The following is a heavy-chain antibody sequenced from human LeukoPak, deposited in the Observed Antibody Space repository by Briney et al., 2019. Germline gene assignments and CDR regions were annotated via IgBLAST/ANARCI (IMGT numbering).Heavy chain of an antibody. Sequence: ASVKVSCKASGYTFTGHYLHWVRQAPGQGLEWMGWINPKNAGTNFAQRFQGRVTMTRDTSISTVYMEQSRLRSDDTALYYCARTLYIAAVPGGFDYWGQGSLVTVSS. CDR2: INPKNAGT. D-gene: IGHD6-13*01. V-gene: IGHV1-2*02. J-gene: IGHJ4*02. CDR3: ARTLYIAAVPGGFDY. CDR1: GYTFTGHY.